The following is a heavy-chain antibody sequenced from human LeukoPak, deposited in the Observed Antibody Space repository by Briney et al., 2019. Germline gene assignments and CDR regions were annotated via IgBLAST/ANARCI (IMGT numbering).Heavy chain of an antibody. CDR1: GFTFSNAW. D-gene: IGHD3-10*01. CDR3: TTGYGSGSYYTYYFDY. Sequence: GGSLRLSCAASGFTFSNAWMSWVRQAPGKGLEWVGRIKSKTDGGTTEYAASVKGRFTISRDDSKSIAYLQMNSLKTEDTAVYYCTTGYGSGSYYTYYFDYWGQGTLVTVSS. V-gene: IGHV3-15*01. CDR2: IKSKTDGGTT. J-gene: IGHJ4*02.